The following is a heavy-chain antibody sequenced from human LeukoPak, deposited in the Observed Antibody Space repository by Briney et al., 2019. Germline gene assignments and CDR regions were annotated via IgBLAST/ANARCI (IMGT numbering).Heavy chain of an antibody. V-gene: IGHV4-59*01. D-gene: IGHD5-24*01. CDR2: IYYSGST. CDR3: ARGDGYIRY. CDR1: GGSISSYY. J-gene: IGHJ4*02. Sequence: SGTLSLTCTVSGGSISSYYWSWIRQPPGKGLEWIGNIYYSGSTDYNPSLKSRVTISVDTSKNQFSLKLSSVTAADTAFYYCARGDGYIRYWGQGTLVTVS.